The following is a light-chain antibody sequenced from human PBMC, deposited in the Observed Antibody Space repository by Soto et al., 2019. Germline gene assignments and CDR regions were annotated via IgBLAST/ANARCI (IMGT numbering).Light chain of an antibody. J-gene: IGKJ1*01. Sequence: DIQMTHSPSTLSASVGDRVTITFRASQSISSWLAWYQQKPGKAPKLLIYDASSLESGVPSRFSGSGSGTEFTLTISSMQPDDLATYYCQQYHGFSRTFGQGTKVDIK. CDR1: QSISSW. CDR3: QQYHGFSRT. V-gene: IGKV1-5*01. CDR2: DAS.